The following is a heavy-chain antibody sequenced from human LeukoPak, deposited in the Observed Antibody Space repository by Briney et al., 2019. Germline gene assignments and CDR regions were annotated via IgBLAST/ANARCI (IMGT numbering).Heavy chain of an antibody. CDR2: IYYSGST. Sequence: SETLSLTCAVYGGSFSGYYWSWIQQPPGKGLEWIGYIYYSGSTNCNPSLKSRVTISVDTSKNQFSLKLSSVTAADTAVYYCARTNRLRSYYYYGMDVWGKGTTVTVSS. CDR1: GGSFSGYY. V-gene: IGHV4-59*01. CDR3: ARTNRLRSYYYYGMDV. J-gene: IGHJ6*04. D-gene: IGHD5-12*01.